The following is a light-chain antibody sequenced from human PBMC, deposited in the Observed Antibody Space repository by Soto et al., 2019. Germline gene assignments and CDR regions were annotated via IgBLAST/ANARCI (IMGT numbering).Light chain of an antibody. Sequence: QSVLTQPASVSGSPGQTITISCTGTSSDVGGYKYVSWYQQHPGKAPKLLIYEVTDRPSGVSNRFSASKSGNTASLTISGLQGEDEADYYCTSYRSGNTVVFGGGTQLTVL. CDR2: EVT. J-gene: IGLJ2*01. CDR1: SSDVGGYKY. V-gene: IGLV2-14*01. CDR3: TSYRSGNTVV.